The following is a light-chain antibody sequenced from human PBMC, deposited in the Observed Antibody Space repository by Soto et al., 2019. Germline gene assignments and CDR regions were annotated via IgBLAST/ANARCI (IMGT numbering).Light chain of an antibody. CDR3: QQCDSLPIT. CDR2: DAS. V-gene: IGKV1-33*01. Sequence: DIQMTQSPSSLSASVGDRVTITCPASQDIRKCLTWYQQKPGMAPKFLIYDASNLETGVPSRFSGSGSGTDFTFTISSLQPEDIGTYYCQQCDSLPITFGQGTRLEIK. CDR1: QDIRKC. J-gene: IGKJ5*01.